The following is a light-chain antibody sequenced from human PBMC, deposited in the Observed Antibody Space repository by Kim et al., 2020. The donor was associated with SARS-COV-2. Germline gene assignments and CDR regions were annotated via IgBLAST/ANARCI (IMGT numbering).Light chain of an antibody. Sequence: QSALTQPAYVSGSPGQSITISCTGTTSDVGGYQFVSWYQQHPGEVPRLLIYGVSNRPSGVSSRFSGSKSGNTASLTVSGLQAEDEADYYCSSCAGGNNVVFGGGTQLTVL. V-gene: IGLV2-14*03. CDR2: GVS. J-gene: IGLJ3*02. CDR1: TSDVGGYQF. CDR3: SSCAGGNNVV.